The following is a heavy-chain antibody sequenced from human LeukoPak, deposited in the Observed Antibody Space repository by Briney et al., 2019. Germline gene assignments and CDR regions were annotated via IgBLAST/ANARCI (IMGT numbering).Heavy chain of an antibody. CDR1: GVSISSSY. J-gene: IGHJ3*02. Sequence: PSGTLSLTCTVSGVSISSSYWSWIRQPPGKRPEWIGYIYYNGNTNSNPSLKSRVTISADTSKNQFSLKLSSVTAADTAVYYCVRGNYDNRGYSNAFDIWGQGAMVTVSS. CDR2: IYYNGNT. V-gene: IGHV4-59*01. D-gene: IGHD3-22*01. CDR3: VRGNYDNRGYSNAFDI.